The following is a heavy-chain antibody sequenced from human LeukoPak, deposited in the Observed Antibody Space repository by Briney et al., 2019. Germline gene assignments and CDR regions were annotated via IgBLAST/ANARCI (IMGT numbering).Heavy chain of an antibody. Sequence: PGGSLRLSCAASGFTFRSYAMSWVRQAPGKGLEWVSVISGSGDSTYYADSVKGRFTISRDNSKNTLWLQMNSLRAEDTAVYYCAKEVGQLDYWGQGTLVTVSS. V-gene: IGHV3-23*01. J-gene: IGHJ4*02. CDR2: ISGSGDST. CDR3: AKEVGQLDY. CDR1: GFTFRSYA.